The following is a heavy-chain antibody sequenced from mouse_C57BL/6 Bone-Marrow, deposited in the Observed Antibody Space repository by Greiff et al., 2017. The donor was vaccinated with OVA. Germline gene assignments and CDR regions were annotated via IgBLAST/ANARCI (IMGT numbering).Heavy chain of an antibody. D-gene: IGHD2-1*01. CDR3: ARSNGNYVGAY. CDR1: GYTFTDYY. CDR2: LYPGSGNT. J-gene: IGHJ3*01. Sequence: QVQLKQSGAELVRPGASVKLSCKASGYTFTDYYINWVKQRPGQGLAWISRLYPGSGNTYYTEKFKGKATLPADQSSSTAYMQLSSLTSEDSAVYFCARSNGNYVGAYWGQGTLVTVSA. V-gene: IGHV1-76*01.